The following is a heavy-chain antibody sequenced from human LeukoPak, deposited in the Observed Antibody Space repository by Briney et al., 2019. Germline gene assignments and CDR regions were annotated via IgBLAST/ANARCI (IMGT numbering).Heavy chain of an antibody. CDR1: GGSFSGYY. V-gene: IGHV4-34*01. Sequence: SETLSLTRAVYGGSFSGYYWSWIRQPPGKGLEWIGEINHSGSTNYNPSLKSRVTISVDTSKNQFSLKLSSVTAADTAVYYCARGRLVYYDFWSGYYSRGVGSYYFDYWGQGTLVTVSS. J-gene: IGHJ4*02. CDR2: INHSGST. D-gene: IGHD3-3*01. CDR3: ARGRLVYYDFWSGYYSRGVGSYYFDY.